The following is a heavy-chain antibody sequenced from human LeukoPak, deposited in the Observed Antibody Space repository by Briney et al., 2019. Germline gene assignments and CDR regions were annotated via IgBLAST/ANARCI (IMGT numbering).Heavy chain of an antibody. CDR1: GGSFSGYY. J-gene: IGHJ6*02. D-gene: IGHD3-16*02. CDR2: INHSGST. V-gene: IGHV4-34*01. Sequence: SETLSLTCAVYGGSFSGYYWSWIRQPPGKGLEWIGEINHSGSTNYNPSLKSRVTISVDTSKNQFSLKLSSVTAADTAVYYCARDRLDDYVWGSYRTTHFMDVWGQGTTVTVSS. CDR3: ARDRLDDYVWGSYRTTHFMDV.